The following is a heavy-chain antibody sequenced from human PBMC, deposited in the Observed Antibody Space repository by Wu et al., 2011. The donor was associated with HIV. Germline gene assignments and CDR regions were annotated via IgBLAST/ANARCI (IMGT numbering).Heavy chain of an antibody. V-gene: IGHV1-69*05. CDR1: GGTFSSYV. J-gene: IGHJ6*03. CDR2: IIPIFATA. Sequence: QVQLVQSGAEVKKPGSSVKVSCKASGGTFSSYVISWVRQAPGQGLEWMGGIIPIFATANYAQKFQGRVTITTDESTSTAYMEMNSLTSADTAVYFCARRSVLPVSFYYMDVWGKGTTVIVSS. D-gene: IGHD1-1*01. CDR3: ARRSVLPVSFYYMDV.